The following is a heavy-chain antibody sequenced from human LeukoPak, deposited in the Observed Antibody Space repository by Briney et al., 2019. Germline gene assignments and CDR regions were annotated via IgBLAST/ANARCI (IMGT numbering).Heavy chain of an antibody. V-gene: IGHV5-51*01. D-gene: IGHD2-2*01. Sequence: GASLQISCQGSGYRFTSYWIGWVRQLPGKGLEWMGIIYPGDSDTRYSPSFQGQVTISADKSISTAYLQWSSLKASDTAMYYCARRYCSSTSCYEYFDYWGQGTLVTVSS. CDR2: IYPGDSDT. CDR1: GYRFTSYW. CDR3: ARRYCSSTSCYEYFDY. J-gene: IGHJ4*02.